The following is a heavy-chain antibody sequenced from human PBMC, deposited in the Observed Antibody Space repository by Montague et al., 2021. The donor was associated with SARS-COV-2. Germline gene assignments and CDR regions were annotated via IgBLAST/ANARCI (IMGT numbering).Heavy chain of an antibody. J-gene: IGHJ4*02. V-gene: IGHV3-20*04. CDR2: INWNGGDT. D-gene: IGHD1-26*01. CDR1: GFTFTDYT. Sequence: YLRLSCAASGFTFTDYTMNWVRQVPGKGLERVSGINWNGGDTGYADSVKGRFTISRDNAKNSLYLQMNSLRDEDTAFYYCARVKVGATIDYWGQGTLVTVSS. CDR3: ARVKVGATIDY.